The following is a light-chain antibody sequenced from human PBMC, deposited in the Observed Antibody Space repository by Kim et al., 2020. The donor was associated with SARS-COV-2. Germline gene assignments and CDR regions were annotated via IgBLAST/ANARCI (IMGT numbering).Light chain of an antibody. CDR2: GKN. J-gene: IGLJ3*02. CDR1: SLRRYY. Sequence: SSELTQDPAVSVALGQTVRITCQGDSLRRYYASWYQQKPGQAPVLVIYGKNNRPSGIPDRVSGSSSGNTASLTLPGAQAEDEADYYCHSRDSCNNHLFGG. V-gene: IGLV3-19*01. CDR3: HSRDSCNNHL.